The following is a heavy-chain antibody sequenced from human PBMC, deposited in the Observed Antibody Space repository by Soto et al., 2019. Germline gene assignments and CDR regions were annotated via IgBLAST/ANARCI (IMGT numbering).Heavy chain of an antibody. J-gene: IGHJ4*02. V-gene: IGHV3-23*01. CDR2: ISDTGGSA. Sequence: PGGSLRLSCAASGFTFSNYAMNWVRQAPGKGLEWVSAISDTGGSAYYADSVKGRFSISRDNSKNTLYLQMDSLRADDTAVYYCAKDRLQLWLFSYFDYWGQGTPVTVSS. CDR3: AKDRLQLWLFSYFDY. CDR1: GFTFSNYA. D-gene: IGHD5-18*01.